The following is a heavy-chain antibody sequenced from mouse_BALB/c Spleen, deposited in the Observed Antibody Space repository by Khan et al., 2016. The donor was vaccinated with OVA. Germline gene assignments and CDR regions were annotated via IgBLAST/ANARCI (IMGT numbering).Heavy chain of an antibody. D-gene: IGHD1-1*01. J-gene: IGHJ3*01. V-gene: IGHV1S136*01. CDR3: SPVGTYYVSFAY. CDR1: GYTFTSYV. CDR2: IYPFNDDT. Sequence: VQLKQSGPELVKPGASVKMSCKASGYTFTSYVMHWVKQKPGLGLEWIGYIYPFNDDTKYNEEFKGKATLTSARSSRTAYMELSSLTSEDSAVDYCSPVGTYYVSFAYWGQGTLVTVSA.